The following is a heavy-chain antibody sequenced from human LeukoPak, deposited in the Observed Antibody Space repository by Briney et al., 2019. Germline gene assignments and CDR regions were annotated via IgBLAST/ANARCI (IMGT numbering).Heavy chain of an antibody. D-gene: IGHD3-10*01. CDR2: INWSGGST. Sequence: GGSLRLSCAASGFTFSSYAMSWVRQAPGKGLEWVSGINWSGGSTGYADSVKGRFTISRDNAKNSLYLQMNSLRAEDTALYYCAREHYYGSGSYLDWGQGTLVTVSS. J-gene: IGHJ4*02. CDR1: GFTFSSYA. CDR3: AREHYYGSGSYLD. V-gene: IGHV3-20*04.